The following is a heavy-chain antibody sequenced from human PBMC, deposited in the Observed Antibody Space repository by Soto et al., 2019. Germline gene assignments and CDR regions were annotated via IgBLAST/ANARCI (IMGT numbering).Heavy chain of an antibody. CDR3: ARDDSDAFDI. D-gene: IGHD1-1*01. Sequence: EVQLQESGGGLVQPGESLRLSCAASGFTFTNYALSWVRQAPEKGLEWLSSISGRGGDSYYADSVKGRFTISRDNSKNTLYLQMNSLSADDTALYYCARDDSDAFDIWGQGTMVAVSS. CDR1: GFTFTNYA. V-gene: IGHV3-23*01. CDR2: ISGRGGDS. J-gene: IGHJ3*02.